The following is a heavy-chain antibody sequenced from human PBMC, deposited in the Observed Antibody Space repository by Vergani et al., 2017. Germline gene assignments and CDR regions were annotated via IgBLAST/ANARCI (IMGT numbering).Heavy chain of an antibody. J-gene: IGHJ3*02. CDR1: GGSISSYY. Sequence: QVQLQESGPGLVKPSETLSLTCTVSGGSISSYYWRWIRQPPGKGLEWIGYIYYSGSTNYNPSLKSRVTISVDTSKNQFSLKLSSVTAADTAVYYCARVGNGYCSGGSCSDAFDIWGQGTMVTVSS. D-gene: IGHD2-15*01. CDR3: ARVGNGYCSGGSCSDAFDI. V-gene: IGHV4-59*01. CDR2: IYYSGST.